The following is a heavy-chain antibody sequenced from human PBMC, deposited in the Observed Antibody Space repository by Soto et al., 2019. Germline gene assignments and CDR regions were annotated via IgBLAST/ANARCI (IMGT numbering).Heavy chain of an antibody. J-gene: IGHJ4*02. V-gene: IGHV4-59*01. CDR1: GDSLTTYY. CDR2: IYYSGST. Sequence: SETLSLTCTVSGDSLTTYYWNWIRQPPGKGLEWIGFIYYSGSTSYNPSLKSRVTISLDTSKSQVSLKLNSVTATDTAVYYCAGAGYEILTGSYKKQRYLDYWGREKLVS. D-gene: IGHD3-9*01. CDR3: AGAGYEILTGSYKKQRYLDY.